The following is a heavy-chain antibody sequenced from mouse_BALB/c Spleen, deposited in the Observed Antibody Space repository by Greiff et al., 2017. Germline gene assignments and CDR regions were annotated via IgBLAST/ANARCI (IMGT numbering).Heavy chain of an antibody. CDR1: GFTFSDYY. Sequence: DVHLVESGGGLVKPGGSLKLSCAASGFTFSDYYMYWVRQTPEKRLEWVATISDGGSYTYYPDSVKGRFTISRDNAKNNLYLQMSSLKSEDTAMYYCARGTPGVSEDWGAYWGQGTLVTVSA. CDR2: ISDGGSYT. J-gene: IGHJ3*01. V-gene: IGHV5-4*02. D-gene: IGHD2-10*02. CDR3: ARGTPGVSEDWGAY.